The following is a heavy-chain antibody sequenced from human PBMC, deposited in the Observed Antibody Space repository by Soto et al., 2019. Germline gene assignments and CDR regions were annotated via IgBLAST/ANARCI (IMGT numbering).Heavy chain of an antibody. J-gene: IGHJ3*02. CDR1: GFTFSSYG. Sequence: GGSLRLSCAASGFTFSSYGMHWVRQAPGKGLEWVAVISYDGSNKYYADSVKGRFTISRDNSKNTLYLQMNSLRAEDTALYYCGKGEGHVDTALEMATIRQAFDIWGQGTIVTV. D-gene: IGHD5-18*01. CDR2: ISYDGSNK. V-gene: IGHV3-30*18. CDR3: GKGEGHVDTALEMATIRQAFDI.